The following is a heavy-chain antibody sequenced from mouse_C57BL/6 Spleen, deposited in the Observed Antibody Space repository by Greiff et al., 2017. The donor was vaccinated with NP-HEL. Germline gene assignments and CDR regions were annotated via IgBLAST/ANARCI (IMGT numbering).Heavy chain of an antibody. CDR3: TTVTTVVASFAY. Sequence: VQLQQSGAELVRPGASVKLSCTASGFNIKDYYMHWVKQRPEQGLEWIGRIDPEDGDTEYAPKFQGKATMTADTSSNTAYLQLSSLTSEDTAVYYCTTVTTVVASFAYWGQGTLVTVSA. V-gene: IGHV14-1*01. D-gene: IGHD1-1*01. CDR2: IDPEDGDT. J-gene: IGHJ3*01. CDR1: GFNIKDYY.